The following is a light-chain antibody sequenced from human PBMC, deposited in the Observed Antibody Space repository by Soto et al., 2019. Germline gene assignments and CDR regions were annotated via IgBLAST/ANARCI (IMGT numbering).Light chain of an antibody. CDR2: AAS. CDR3: QHYHNWPRT. CDR1: QSVSTD. J-gene: IGKJ1*01. V-gene: IGKV3-15*01. Sequence: EIVMTQSPATLSVSPGERVTLSCRASQSVSTDLAWYQQKPGQAPRLLIYAASTRATAIPATFSGSGSGTEFTLTISSLQSEEFAVYYCQHYHNWPRTFGQGTKVEIK.